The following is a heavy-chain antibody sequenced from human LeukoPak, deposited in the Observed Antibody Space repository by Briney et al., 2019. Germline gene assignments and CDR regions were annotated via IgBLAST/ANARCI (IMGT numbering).Heavy chain of an antibody. J-gene: IGHJ6*04. CDR1: GFTSSGYW. D-gene: IGHD3-10*02. Sequence: GGSLRLSCAASGFTSSGYWMSWVRQAPGKGLEWVANIKQDGSEKYYVDSVKGRFTISRDNAKNSLYLQMNSLRAEDTAVYYCAELGITMIGGVWGKGTTVTISS. V-gene: IGHV3-7*01. CDR3: AELGITMIGGV. CDR2: IKQDGSEK.